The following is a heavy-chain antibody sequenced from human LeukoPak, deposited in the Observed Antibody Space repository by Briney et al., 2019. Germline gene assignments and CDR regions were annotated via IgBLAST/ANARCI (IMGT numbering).Heavy chain of an antibody. CDR3: ARSLLYCSSTSCSAGWFDP. D-gene: IGHD2-2*01. CDR2: IYPGDSDT. Sequence: GESLKISCKGSGYSFTSYWIGWVRPMPGKGLEWMGIIYPGDSDTRYSPSFQGQVTISADKSISTAYLQWSSLKASDTAMYYCARSLLYCSSTSCSAGWFDPWGQGTLVTVSS. J-gene: IGHJ5*02. CDR1: GYSFTSYW. V-gene: IGHV5-51*01.